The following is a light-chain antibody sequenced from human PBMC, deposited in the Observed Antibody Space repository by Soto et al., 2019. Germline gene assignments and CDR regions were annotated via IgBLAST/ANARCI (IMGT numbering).Light chain of an antibody. V-gene: IGLV4-69*01. Sequence: QPVLTQPPSASASLGASVKLTCTLSSGRSSYAIAWHQQQPEKGPRYLMKLNGDGSHTKGDGIPDRFSGSSSGAERYLTISSLQSEDEADYYCQTWGSVVRVFGGGTKLTVL. J-gene: IGLJ2*01. CDR3: QTWGSVVRV. CDR1: SGRSSYA. CDR2: LNGDGSH.